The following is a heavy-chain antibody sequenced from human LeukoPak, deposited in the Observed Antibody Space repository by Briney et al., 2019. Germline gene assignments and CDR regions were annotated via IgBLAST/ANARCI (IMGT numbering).Heavy chain of an antibody. D-gene: IGHD1-26*01. Sequence: SQTLSLTCAVSGGSISSGGYSWSWIRQPPGKGLEWIGYIYYSGSTYYNPSLKSRVTISADTSKNQFSLKLSAVTAADTAVYYCARGMRGIVGATLDYWGQGTLVTVSS. V-gene: IGHV4-30-4*07. CDR1: GGSISSGGYS. CDR3: ARGMRGIVGATLDY. CDR2: IYYSGST. J-gene: IGHJ4*02.